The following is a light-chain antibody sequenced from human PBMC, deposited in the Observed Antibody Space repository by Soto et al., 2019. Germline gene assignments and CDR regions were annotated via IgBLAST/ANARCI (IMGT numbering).Light chain of an antibody. V-gene: IGKV3-20*01. CDR1: QSMGSN. CDR3: QQYGSLSWT. Sequence: EIVMTQSPATMSVSPGERATLSCRASQSMGSNVAWYQQKPGQAPRLLIYGASTRAAGIPDRFSGSGSGTDFTLTISRLEPEDFAVYYCQQYGSLSWTFGQGTKVDIK. CDR2: GAS. J-gene: IGKJ1*01.